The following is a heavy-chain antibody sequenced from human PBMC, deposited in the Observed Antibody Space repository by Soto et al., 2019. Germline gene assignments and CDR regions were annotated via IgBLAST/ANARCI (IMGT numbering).Heavy chain of an antibody. J-gene: IGHJ6*02. CDR3: ARRGYSSSWYYYYYYGMDV. V-gene: IGHV1-8*01. Sequence: QVQLVQSGAEVKKPGAAVKVSCKASGYTFTIYDINWVRQATGQGLEWMGWMNPNSGNTGYAQKFQGIVTMTRNTYISTAYMELSSMRSEDTAVYYCARRGYSSSWYYYYYYGMDVWGQGTTVTVSS. D-gene: IGHD6-13*01. CDR1: GYTFTIYD. CDR2: MNPNSGNT.